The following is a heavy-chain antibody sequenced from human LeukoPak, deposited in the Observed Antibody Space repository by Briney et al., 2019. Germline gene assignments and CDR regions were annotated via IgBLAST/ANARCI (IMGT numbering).Heavy chain of an antibody. Sequence: GASVKVSCKASGFTFTGYYMHWVRQAPGQGLEWMGWINPNSGGTNYAQKFQGRVTMTRDTSISTAYMELSRLTSDDTAVYYCARDQRGTGTPYYFDYWGQGTLVTVSS. CDR2: INPNSGGT. CDR1: GFTFTGYY. V-gene: IGHV1-2*02. CDR3: ARDQRGTGTPYYFDY. D-gene: IGHD1-14*01. J-gene: IGHJ4*02.